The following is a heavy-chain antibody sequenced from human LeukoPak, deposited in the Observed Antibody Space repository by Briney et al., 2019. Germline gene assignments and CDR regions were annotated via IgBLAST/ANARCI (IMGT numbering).Heavy chain of an antibody. CDR3: ARDLSSSGWSRYYFDY. Sequence: SSVKVSCKASGGTFSSYAISWVRQAPGQGLEWMGRINPNSGGTNYAQKFQGRVTMTRDTSISTAYMELSRLRSDDTAVYYCARDLSSSGWSRYYFDYWGQGTLVTVSS. CDR2: INPNSGGT. D-gene: IGHD6-19*01. CDR1: GGTFSSYA. V-gene: IGHV1-2*06. J-gene: IGHJ4*02.